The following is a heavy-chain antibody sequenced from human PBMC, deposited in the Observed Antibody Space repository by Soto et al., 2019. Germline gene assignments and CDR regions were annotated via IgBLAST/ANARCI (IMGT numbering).Heavy chain of an antibody. J-gene: IGHJ4*02. Sequence: ASVKVSCKASGYTFSGFYIHWIRQAPGQGLEWMGWITPNTGGTNSAQKFQGRVTMTRGMSITTVYMELSSLRSDDTAVYYCARLGSVYELDYWGQGTLVTVSS. CDR3: ARLGSVYELDY. V-gene: IGHV1-2*02. D-gene: IGHD3-10*01. CDR1: GYTFSGFY. CDR2: ITPNTGGT.